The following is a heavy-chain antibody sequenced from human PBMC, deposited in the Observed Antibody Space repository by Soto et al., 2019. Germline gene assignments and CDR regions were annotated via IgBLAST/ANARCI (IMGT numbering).Heavy chain of an antibody. CDR2: ISSSSSTI. CDR3: ASGYCSSTSCYEVYYYYGMDV. V-gene: IGHV3-48*02. CDR1: GFTFSSYS. J-gene: IGHJ6*02. D-gene: IGHD2-2*01. Sequence: GGSLRLSCAASGFTFSSYSMNWVRRAPGKGLEWVSYISSSSSTIYYADSVKGRFTISRDNAKNSLYLQMNSLRDEDTAVYYCASGYCSSTSCYEVYYYYGMDVWGQGTTVTVSS.